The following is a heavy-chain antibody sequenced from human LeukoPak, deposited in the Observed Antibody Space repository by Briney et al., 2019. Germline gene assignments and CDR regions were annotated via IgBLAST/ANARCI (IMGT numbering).Heavy chain of an antibody. V-gene: IGHV3-23*01. Sequence: TGGSLRLSCAASGFTFSSYAMSWVRQAPGEGLEWVSAISGSGGSTYYADSVKGRFTISRDNSKNTLYLQINSLRAEDTAVYYCAKDSTVTYDYWGQGTLVTVSS. CDR2: ISGSGGST. CDR3: AKDSTVTYDY. CDR1: GFTFSSYA. J-gene: IGHJ4*02. D-gene: IGHD4-17*01.